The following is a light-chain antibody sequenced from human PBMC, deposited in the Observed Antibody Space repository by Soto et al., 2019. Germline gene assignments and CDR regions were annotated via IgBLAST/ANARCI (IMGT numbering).Light chain of an antibody. J-gene: IGKJ5*01. CDR2: DAS. CDR1: QSVSSY. CDR3: QQYSALPMT. V-gene: IGKV3-11*01. Sequence: EIVLTQSPATLSLSPGERATLSGMASQSVSSYLAWYQQKPGQAPRLLIYDASNRATGIPARFSGSGSGTDFTLTISSLEPEDFGVYFCQQYSALPMTFGQGTRLEIK.